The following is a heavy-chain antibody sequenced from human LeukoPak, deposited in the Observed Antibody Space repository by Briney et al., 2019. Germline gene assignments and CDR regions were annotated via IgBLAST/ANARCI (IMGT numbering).Heavy chain of an antibody. CDR1: GFTFSSYA. CDR3: AKDRLPKWRGTVTTLDY. Sequence: QTGGSLRLSCAASGFTFSSYAMSWVRQAPGKGLEWVSAISGSGGSTYYADSVKGRFTISRDNSKNTLYLQMNSLRAEDTAVYYCAKDRLPKWRGTVTTLDYWGQGTLVTVSS. V-gene: IGHV3-23*01. D-gene: IGHD4-11*01. J-gene: IGHJ4*02. CDR2: ISGSGGST.